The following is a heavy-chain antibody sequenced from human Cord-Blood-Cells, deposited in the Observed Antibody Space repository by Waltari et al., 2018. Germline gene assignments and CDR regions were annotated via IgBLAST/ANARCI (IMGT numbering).Heavy chain of an antibody. D-gene: IGHD1-20*01. CDR1: GSTFSRYA. J-gene: IGHJ4*02. CDR2: IIPILGTA. CDR3: ASHGITGTDY. Sequence: QVQLVQSGVEVKKPGSSVTVSCQASGSTFSRYANRWVRQAPGQGLEWMGGIIPILGTANYAQKFQGRVTITADESTSTAYMELSSLRSEDTAVYYCASHGITGTDYWGQGTLVTVSS. V-gene: IGHV1-69*01.